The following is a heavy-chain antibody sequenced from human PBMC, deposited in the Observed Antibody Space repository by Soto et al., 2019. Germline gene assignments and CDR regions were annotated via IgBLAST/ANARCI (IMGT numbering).Heavy chain of an antibody. V-gene: IGHV4-4*07. Sequence: PSETLSLTCTVSGGSISSYFWSWIRQPAGKGLEWIGRIYASGSTNYNPSLKSRVTMSVDTSKNQFSLKLSSVTAADRAVYYCARCPSGYSSRWYYFDYWGQGGLVTVSS. J-gene: IGHJ4*02. CDR3: ARCPSGYSSRWYYFDY. D-gene: IGHD6-13*01. CDR1: GGSISSYF. CDR2: IYASGST.